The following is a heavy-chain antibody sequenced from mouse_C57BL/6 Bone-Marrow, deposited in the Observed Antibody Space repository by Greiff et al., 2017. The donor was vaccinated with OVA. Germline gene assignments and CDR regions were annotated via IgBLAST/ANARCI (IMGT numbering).Heavy chain of an antibody. D-gene: IGHD3-3*01. CDR2: INYDGSST. CDR3: ARGGWDWYFDV. V-gene: IGHV5-16*01. J-gene: IGHJ1*03. CDR1: GFTFSDYY. Sequence: EVHLVESEGGLVQPGSSMKLSCTASGFTFSDYYMAWVRQVPEKGLEWVANINYDGSSTCYLDTLKSRFIISGDNAKSILYLQMSSLKSEDTATYYCARGGWDWYFDVWGTGTTVTVSS.